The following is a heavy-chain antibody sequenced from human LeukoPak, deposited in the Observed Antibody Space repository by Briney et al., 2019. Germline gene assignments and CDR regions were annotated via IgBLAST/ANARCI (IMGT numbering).Heavy chain of an antibody. J-gene: IGHJ4*02. D-gene: IGHD4-23*01. V-gene: IGHV3-9*01. CDR1: GFTFDDYA. Sequence: PGRSLRLSCAASGFTFDDYAMHWVRQAPGKGLEWVAGISWNSGSIGYADSVKGRFTISRDNAKNSLYLQMNSLRADDTALYYCAKALYGGNSSPFDYWGQGTLVTVSS. CDR2: ISWNSGSI. CDR3: AKALYGGNSSPFDY.